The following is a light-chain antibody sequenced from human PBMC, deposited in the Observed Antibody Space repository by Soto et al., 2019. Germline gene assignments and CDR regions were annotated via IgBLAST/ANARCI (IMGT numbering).Light chain of an antibody. Sequence: EMVLTQSPGTLSLSPGERATLSCSASQSVSSSYLAWYQQKPGQAPRLLIYCASSSATGIPDRFSGSGSGTDFTLNISRLEPEDVAVYFCQQYGSSPPWTCGQGTKVEIK. CDR2: CAS. J-gene: IGKJ1*01. CDR3: QQYGSSPPWT. V-gene: IGKV3-20*01. CDR1: QSVSSSY.